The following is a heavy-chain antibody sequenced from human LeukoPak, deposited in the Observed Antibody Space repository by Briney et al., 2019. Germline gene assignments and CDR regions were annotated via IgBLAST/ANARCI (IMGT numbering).Heavy chain of an antibody. Sequence: SETLSLTCTVSGGSVSSGSYYWSWIRQPPGKGLEWIGYIYYSGSTNYNPSLKSRVTISVDTSKNQFSLKLSSVTAADTAVYYCARKGDYYYDSNAFDIWGQGTMVTVSS. J-gene: IGHJ3*02. V-gene: IGHV4-61*01. CDR3: ARKGDYYYDSNAFDI. CDR2: IYYSGST. CDR1: GGSVSSGSYY. D-gene: IGHD3-22*01.